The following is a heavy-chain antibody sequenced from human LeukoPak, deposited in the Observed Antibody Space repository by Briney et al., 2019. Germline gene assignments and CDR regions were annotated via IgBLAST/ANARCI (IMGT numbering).Heavy chain of an antibody. J-gene: IGHJ4*02. CDR3: ARNLIPEQLVLNF. Sequence: PSETLSLTCTVSGGSISNYYWNWIRQPPGKGLEWIGYIYYTGSTDYNPSLKSRVTMSVDTSKNQFSLNLKSVTPEDTAVYYCARNLIPEQLVLNFWGQGTLVTVSS. CDR2: IYYTGST. D-gene: IGHD6-13*01. CDR1: GGSISNYY. V-gene: IGHV4-59*01.